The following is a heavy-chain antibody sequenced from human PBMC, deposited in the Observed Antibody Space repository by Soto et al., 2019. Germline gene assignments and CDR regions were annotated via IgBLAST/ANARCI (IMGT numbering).Heavy chain of an antibody. D-gene: IGHD6-19*01. V-gene: IGHV3-23*01. CDR2: ISGSGGST. CDR3: AKGVAVAEYYYYYYMDV. J-gene: IGHJ6*03. CDR1: GFTFSSYA. Sequence: GGSLRLSCAASGFTFSSYAMSWVRQAPGKGLEWVSAISGSGGSTYYADSVKGRFTISRDNSKNTLYLQMNSLRAEDTAVYYCAKGVAVAEYYYYYYMDVWGKGTTVTVSS.